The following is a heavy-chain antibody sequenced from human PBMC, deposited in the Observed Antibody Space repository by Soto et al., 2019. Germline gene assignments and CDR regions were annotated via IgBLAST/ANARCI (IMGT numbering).Heavy chain of an antibody. D-gene: IGHD2-21*01. CDR2: INPKRGGT. J-gene: IGHJ2*01. CDR3: ARDSGIPGRYWYFGL. Sequence: QVQLVQSGAEVKKPGASVKVSCTTYGYTFSDYFLHWVRQAPGQGPERMGLINPKRGGTEYAEKFQGRVTMTRDTSSSTDYMDLSGLTSDDTAIYYCARDSGIPGRYWYFGLWGRGTLVTVSS. V-gene: IGHV1-2*02. CDR1: GYTFSDYF.